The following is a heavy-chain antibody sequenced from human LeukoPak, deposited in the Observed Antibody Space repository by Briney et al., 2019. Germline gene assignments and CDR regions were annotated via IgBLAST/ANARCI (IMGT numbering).Heavy chain of an antibody. J-gene: IGHJ5*02. D-gene: IGHD1-26*01. CDR3: ARDLTSLSSGSYGGS. CDR2: IYSGGST. Sequence: PGGSLRLSCAASGFTVSSNYMSWVRQAPGKGLEWVSVIYSGGSTYYADSVKGRFTISRDNSKNALYLQRNSLRVEDTAVYYCARDLTSLSSGSYGGSWGQGTLVTVSS. V-gene: IGHV3-53*01. CDR1: GFTVSSNY.